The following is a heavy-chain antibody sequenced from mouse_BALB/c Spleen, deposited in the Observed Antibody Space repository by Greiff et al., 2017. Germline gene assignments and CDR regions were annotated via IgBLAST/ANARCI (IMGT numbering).Heavy chain of an antibody. J-gene: IGHJ4*01. D-gene: IGHD1-2*01. Sequence: EVQRVESGGGLVKPGGSLKLSCAASGFTFSSYAMSWVRQTPEKRLEWVATISSGGSYTYYPDSVKGRFTISRDNAKNTLYLQMSSLRSEDTAMYYCARHEITTATKAMDYWGQGTSVTVSS. V-gene: IGHV5-9-3*01. CDR1: GFTFSSYA. CDR3: ARHEITTATKAMDY. CDR2: ISSGGSYT.